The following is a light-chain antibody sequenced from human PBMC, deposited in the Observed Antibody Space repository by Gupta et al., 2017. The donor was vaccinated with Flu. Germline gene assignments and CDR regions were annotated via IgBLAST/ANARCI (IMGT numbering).Light chain of an antibody. CDR1: QVIVTW. CDR3: QQAHSFPRT. CDR2: GAS. Sequence: DIEMTQSPSSVSASGGGRVTITCRASQVIVTWLAWYQQKPRNAAQLMIYGASSLQSGVPSRFRGRGSRKDFSLNINSLQPEDFATYYCQQAHSFPRTFGRGTRVEVK. J-gene: IGKJ1*01. V-gene: IGKV1-12*01.